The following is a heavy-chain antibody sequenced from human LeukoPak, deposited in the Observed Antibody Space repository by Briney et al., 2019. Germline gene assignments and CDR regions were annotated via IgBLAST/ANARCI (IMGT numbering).Heavy chain of an antibody. V-gene: IGHV1-2*02. D-gene: IGHD3-10*01. CDR2: INPNSGGT. CDR3: ARDPRGSNWFDP. CDR1: GYTFTVYY. J-gene: IGHJ5*02. Sequence: ASVKVSCKASGYTFTVYYLHWLRQAPGQGLERMGWINPNSGGTNYAQTFQGRVTMTRDTSISTAYMELSRLRSDDTAVYYCARDPRGSNWFDPWGQGTLVTVSS.